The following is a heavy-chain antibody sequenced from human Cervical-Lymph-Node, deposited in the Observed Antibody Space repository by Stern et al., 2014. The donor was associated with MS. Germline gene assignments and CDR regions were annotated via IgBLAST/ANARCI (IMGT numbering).Heavy chain of an antibody. Sequence: QVQLVQSGAEVKKPGASVKVSCKAFGYTFTSNKMHWVRQAPGQGLEWMGIINPGGGSPRYAQKLQGRVTITRDPSTSTAYMGLTSLRSEDAAVYSCARDNGGWSVDSWGQGTLVIVSS. CDR3: ARDNGGWSVDS. J-gene: IGHJ4*02. V-gene: IGHV1-46*01. CDR2: INPGGGSP. CDR1: GYTFTSNK. D-gene: IGHD6-19*01.